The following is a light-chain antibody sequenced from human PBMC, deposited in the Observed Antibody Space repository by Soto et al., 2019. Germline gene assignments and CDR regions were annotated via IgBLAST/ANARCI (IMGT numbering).Light chain of an antibody. V-gene: IGKV1-6*01. CDR1: QAIRSD. Sequence: AVQMTQSPSSLSASVGDRVTITCRASQAIRSDLGWYQMKPGKVPKLLIYAASNLQSGVPSRFIGRGYGTDFTLTISSLQPEDFDTYYCLPVYNYPRTFGQGTKVEI. CDR2: AAS. J-gene: IGKJ1*01. CDR3: LPVYNYPRT.